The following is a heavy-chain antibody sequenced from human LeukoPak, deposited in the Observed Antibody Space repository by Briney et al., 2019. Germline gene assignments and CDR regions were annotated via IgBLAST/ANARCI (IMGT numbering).Heavy chain of an antibody. D-gene: IGHD2-2*01. CDR3: ARGALYCGSTSCLYYYYGMDV. CDR2: IYYSGST. V-gene: IGHV4-59*01. CDR1: GGSISSYY. Sequence: PSETLSLTCTVSGGSISSYYWSWIRQPPGKGLEWIGYIYYSGSTNYNPSLKSRVTISVDTSKNQFSLKLSSVTAADTAVYYCARGALYCGSTSCLYYYYGMDVWGQGITVTVSS. J-gene: IGHJ6*02.